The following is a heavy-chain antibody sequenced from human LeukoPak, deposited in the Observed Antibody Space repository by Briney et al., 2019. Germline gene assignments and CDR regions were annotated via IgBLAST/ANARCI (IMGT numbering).Heavy chain of an antibody. CDR3: ATDQVVGSTRYSWFDP. Sequence: PGGSLRLSCAASGFTFSSYWMSWVRQPPGKGLEWIGEIYHSGSTNYNPSLKSRVTISVDKSKNQFSLKLTSVTAADTAVYYCATDQVVGSTRYSWFDPWGQGTLVTVSS. CDR2: IYHSGST. CDR1: GFTFSSYW. D-gene: IGHD1-26*01. V-gene: IGHV4-4*02. J-gene: IGHJ5*02.